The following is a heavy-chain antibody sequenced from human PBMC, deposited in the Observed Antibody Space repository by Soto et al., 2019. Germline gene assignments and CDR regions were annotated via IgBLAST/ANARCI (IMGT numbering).Heavy chain of an antibody. Sequence: GGSLRLSCAASGFTFSLYAMTWVRQAPGKGLEWVSAISGSGANTYYADSVKGRFTISRDTSMNTVYLQMNSLRAEDTAVYYCAKGKYYDSSGSDYWGQGILVTVSS. CDR1: GFTFSLYA. CDR2: ISGSGANT. J-gene: IGHJ4*02. CDR3: AKGKYYDSSGSDY. D-gene: IGHD3-22*01. V-gene: IGHV3-23*01.